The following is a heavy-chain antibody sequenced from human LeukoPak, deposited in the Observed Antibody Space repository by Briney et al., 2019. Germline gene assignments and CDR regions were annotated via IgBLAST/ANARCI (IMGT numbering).Heavy chain of an antibody. D-gene: IGHD5-18*01. J-gene: IGHJ3*02. Sequence: GASVKVSCKASGCIFTSYGISWVLQAPGQGLEWMGWISTYNGNTNYAQKFQGRVTMTTDTSTSTAYMELRSLRSDDTAVYYCARGLDTAMVANAFDIWGQGTMVTVSS. CDR3: ARGLDTAMVANAFDI. CDR2: ISTYNGNT. V-gene: IGHV1-18*01. CDR1: GCIFTSYG.